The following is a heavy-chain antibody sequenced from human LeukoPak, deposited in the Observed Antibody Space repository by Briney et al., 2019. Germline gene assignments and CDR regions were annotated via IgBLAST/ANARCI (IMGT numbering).Heavy chain of an antibody. CDR1: GYTFTRYD. V-gene: IGHV1-8*01. CDR3: ARTKKRYCSSTSCYRRNWFDP. D-gene: IGHD2-2*01. CDR2: MNPNSGKT. J-gene: IGHJ5*02. Sequence: ASVKVSCKASGYTFTRYDINWVRQATGQGLEWMGWMNPNSGKTGYAQKFQGRVTMTRNTSISTAYMELSSLRSEDTAVYYCARTKKRYCSSTSCYRRNWFDPWGQGTLVTVSS.